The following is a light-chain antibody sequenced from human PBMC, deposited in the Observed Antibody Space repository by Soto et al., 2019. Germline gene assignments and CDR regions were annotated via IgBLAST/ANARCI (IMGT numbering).Light chain of an antibody. V-gene: IGLV4-60*02. J-gene: IGLJ3*02. CDR2: LESSGSY. CDR3: ETWDSDTWV. Sequence: QPVLTQPSSASASLGSSVKLTCTLSSGHSSYIIAWHQQQSGKAPRYLMNLESSGSYNKGSGVPDRFSGSSSGADRYLTISNLQFEDEADYYCETWDSDTWVFGGGTKLTVL. CDR1: SGHSSYI.